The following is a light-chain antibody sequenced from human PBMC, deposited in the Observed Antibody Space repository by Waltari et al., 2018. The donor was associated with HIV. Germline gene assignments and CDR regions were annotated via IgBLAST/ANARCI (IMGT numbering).Light chain of an antibody. CDR2: DDT. Sequence: SYDLTQPPSLSVALGQPARITCGGKNIATKRVHWYQQRPGQAPGLVIYDDTHRPLTIPERFSGSNSGNTATLTISGAQAGDEADYYCQVWDTGVVFGGGTKLTVL. V-gene: IGLV3-9*01. J-gene: IGLJ2*01. CDR3: QVWDTGVV. CDR1: NIATKR.